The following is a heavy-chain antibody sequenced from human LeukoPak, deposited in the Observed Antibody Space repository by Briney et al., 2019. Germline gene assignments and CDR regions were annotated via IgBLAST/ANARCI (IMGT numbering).Heavy chain of an antibody. CDR1: GFTFSSYA. D-gene: IGHD6-6*01. CDR3: ARDVSSSPQWFDP. CDR2: ISGSGGST. Sequence: GGSLRLSCAASGFTFSSYAMSWVRQAPGKGLEWVSAISGSGGSTYYADSVKGRFTISRDNAKNSLYLQMNSLRAEDTAVYYCARDVSSSPQWFDPWGQGTLVTVSS. V-gene: IGHV3-23*01. J-gene: IGHJ5*02.